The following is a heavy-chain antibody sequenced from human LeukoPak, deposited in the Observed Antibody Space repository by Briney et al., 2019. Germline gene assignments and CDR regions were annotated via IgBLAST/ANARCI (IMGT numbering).Heavy chain of an antibody. CDR3: ARVTTVTTFDY. CDR2: IYYSGTT. J-gene: IGHJ4*02. D-gene: IGHD4-11*01. V-gene: IGHV4-30-2*01. Sequence: SETLSLTCAVSGDSISSGGYSWSWIRQPPGKGLEWIGYIYYSGTTYYNPSLKSRVTILVDRSKNQFSLKLGSVTAADTAVYYCARVTTVTTFDYWGQGTLVSVSS. CDR1: GDSISSGGYS.